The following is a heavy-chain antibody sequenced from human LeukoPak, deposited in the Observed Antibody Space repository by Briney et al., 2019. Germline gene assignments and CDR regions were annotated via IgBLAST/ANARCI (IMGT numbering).Heavy chain of an antibody. CDR2: ISSSSSYI. CDR3: ARDGGIAAAGNGLGY. CDR1: GFTFSSYA. Sequence: GGSLRLSCAASGFTFSSYAMHWVRQAPGKGLEWVSSISSSSSYIYYADSVKGRFTISRDNAKNSLYLQMNSLRAEDTAVYYCARDGGIAAAGNGLGYWGQGTLVTVSS. J-gene: IGHJ4*02. V-gene: IGHV3-21*01. D-gene: IGHD6-13*01.